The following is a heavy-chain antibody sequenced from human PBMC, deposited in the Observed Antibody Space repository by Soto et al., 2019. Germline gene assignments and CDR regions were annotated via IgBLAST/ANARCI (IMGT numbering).Heavy chain of an antibody. D-gene: IGHD4-17*01. CDR3: ARYDFGTFDN. J-gene: IGHJ4*02. V-gene: IGHV4-4*02. CDR2: IYHSEST. Sequence: SETLSLTCTVSGDSVSSSFWWTWVRQAPGKGLEWIGEIYHSESTNYNPSLKSRVTISLDKSKNQFSLRLTSVTAADTAVYYCARYDFGTFDNWGQGTRVTV. CDR1: GDSVSSSFW.